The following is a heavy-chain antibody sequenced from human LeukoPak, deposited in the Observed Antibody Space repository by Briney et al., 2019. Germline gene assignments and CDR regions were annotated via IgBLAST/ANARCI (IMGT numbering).Heavy chain of an antibody. J-gene: IGHJ4*02. D-gene: IGHD3-22*01. Sequence: GLSLKISCKGSGYSFTSYWITWVRQMPGKGLEWMGTIDPSDSYTNYSPSFQGHVTISADKSISTAYLQWSSLKASDTAMYYCAYAVGDYDSFDYWGQGTLVTVS. V-gene: IGHV5-10-1*01. CDR2: IDPSDSYT. CDR1: GYSFTSYW. CDR3: AYAVGDYDSFDY.